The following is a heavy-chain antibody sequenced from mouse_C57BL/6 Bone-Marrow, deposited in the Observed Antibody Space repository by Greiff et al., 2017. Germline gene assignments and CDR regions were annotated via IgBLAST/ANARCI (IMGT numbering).Heavy chain of an antibody. CDR1: GFTFSDYY. CDR3: ARSYYSNYLDY. Sequence: EVQVVESGGGLVQPGGSLKLSCAASGFTFSDYYMYWVRQTPEKRLEWVAYISNGGGSTYYPDTVKGRFTISRDNAKNTLYLQMSRLKSEDTAKYYCARSYYSNYLDYWGQGTTLTVSS. J-gene: IGHJ2*01. V-gene: IGHV5-12*01. D-gene: IGHD2-5*01. CDR2: ISNGGGST.